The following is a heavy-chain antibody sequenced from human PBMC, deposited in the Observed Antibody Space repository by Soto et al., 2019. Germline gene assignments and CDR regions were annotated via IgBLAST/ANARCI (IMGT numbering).Heavy chain of an antibody. CDR3: MGITATGDDITY. CDR2: ISDDGSNK. V-gene: IGHV3-30-3*01. J-gene: IGHJ4*02. Sequence: QVQLVESGGGVVQPGRSLRLSCAASGITFSNYIVHWVRQAPGKGLEGGALISDDGSNKYYADSVKGRFTISRDNSKNTVYLQMNSLRAEDTAVYYCMGITATGDDITYWGQGTLVTVSA. CDR1: GITFSNYI. D-gene: IGHD7-27*01.